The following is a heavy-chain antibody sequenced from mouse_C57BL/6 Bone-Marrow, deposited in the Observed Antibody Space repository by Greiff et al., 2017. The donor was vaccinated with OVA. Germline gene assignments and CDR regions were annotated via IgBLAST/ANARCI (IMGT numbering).Heavy chain of an antibody. CDR1: GFSLTSYG. CDR3: ARETGTSWFAY. CDR2: IWSGGST. V-gene: IGHV2-2*01. Sequence: QVQLQQSGPGLVQPSQSLSITCTVSGFSLTSYGVHWVRQSPGKGLEWLGVIWSGGSTDYNAAFISSLSISKGNSKSQVCFKMNSLQADDTAIYDCARETGTSWFAYWGQGTLVTVSA. J-gene: IGHJ3*01. D-gene: IGHD4-1*01.